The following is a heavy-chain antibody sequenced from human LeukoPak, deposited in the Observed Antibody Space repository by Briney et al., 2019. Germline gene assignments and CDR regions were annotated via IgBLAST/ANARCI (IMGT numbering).Heavy chain of an antibody. Sequence: SETLSLTCTVSGGSISSYYWSWIRQPPGKGLEWIGYIYYSGSTNYNPSLKSRVTISVDTSKNQFFLKLSSVTAADTAVYYCAKQSRSSGWTSYYYGMDVWGQGTTVTVSS. V-gene: IGHV4-59*08. CDR1: GGSISSYY. CDR3: AKQSRSSGWTSYYYGMDV. J-gene: IGHJ6*02. CDR2: IYYSGST. D-gene: IGHD6-19*01.